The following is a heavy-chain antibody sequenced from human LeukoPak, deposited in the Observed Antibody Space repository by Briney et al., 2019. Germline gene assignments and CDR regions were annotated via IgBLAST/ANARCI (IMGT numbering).Heavy chain of an antibody. Sequence: SVKVSCKASGGTFSSYAISWVRQAPGQGLEWMGGIIPIFGTANYAQKFQGRVTITAHESTSTAYMELSSLRSEDTAVYYCASGSYYSPYYYYYYMDVWGKGTTVTVSS. V-gene: IGHV1-69*01. CDR2: IIPIFGTA. CDR1: GGTFSSYA. D-gene: IGHD1-26*01. J-gene: IGHJ6*03. CDR3: ASGSYYSPYYYYYYMDV.